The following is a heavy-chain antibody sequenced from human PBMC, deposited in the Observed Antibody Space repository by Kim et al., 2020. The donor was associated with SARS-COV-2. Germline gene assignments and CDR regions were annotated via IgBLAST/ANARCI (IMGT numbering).Heavy chain of an antibody. CDR3: ARSMVRGVILGY. CDR1: GGSISSGDYY. Sequence: SETLSLTCTVSGGSISSGDYYWSWIRQPPGKGLEWIGYIYYSGSTYYNPSLKSRVTISVDTSKNQFSLKLSSVTAADTAVYYCARSMVRGVILGYWGQGTLVTVSS. CDR2: IYYSGST. J-gene: IGHJ4*02. D-gene: IGHD3-10*01. V-gene: IGHV4-30-4*01.